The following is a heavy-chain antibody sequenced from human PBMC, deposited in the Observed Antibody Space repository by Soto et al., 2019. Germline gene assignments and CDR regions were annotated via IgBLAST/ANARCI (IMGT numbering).Heavy chain of an antibody. J-gene: IGHJ4*02. CDR3: ARDDLAAAGSKYFDY. CDR1: GGTFSSYA. Sequence: QVQLVQSGAEVKKPGSSVKVSCKASGGTFSSYAISWVRQAPGQGLEWMGGIIPIFGTANYAQKFQGRVTITADESTSTAHVELSSLRSEDTAGDYCARDDLAAAGSKYFDYWGQGTLVTVSS. CDR2: IIPIFGTA. V-gene: IGHV1-69*12. D-gene: IGHD6-13*01.